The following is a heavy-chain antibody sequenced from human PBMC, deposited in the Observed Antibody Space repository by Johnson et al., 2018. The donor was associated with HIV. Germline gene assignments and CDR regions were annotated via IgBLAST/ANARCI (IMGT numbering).Heavy chain of an antibody. J-gene: IGHJ3*02. CDR1: GFTVSSNY. V-gene: IGHV3-66*01. CDR3: VGEELYSGSSNAFDI. D-gene: IGHD1-26*01. Sequence: VQLVESGGGLVQPGGSLRLSCAASGFTVSSNYMSWVRQAPGKGLEWVSVIYSGGRTFYADSVKGRFTISRDNSKNTLYLQMNSLRAEDTAVYYCVGEELYSGSSNAFDIWGQGTMVTVSS. CDR2: IYSGGRT.